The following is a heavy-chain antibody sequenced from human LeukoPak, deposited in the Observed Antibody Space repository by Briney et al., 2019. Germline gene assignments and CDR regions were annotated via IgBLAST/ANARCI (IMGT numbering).Heavy chain of an antibody. J-gene: IGHJ4*02. CDR3: ARGTYDFWSGYYKFDY. D-gene: IGHD3-3*01. CDR1: GFTFSSYS. CDR2: ISSSSGYI. Sequence: GGSLRLSCAASGFTFSSYSMNWVRQAPGKGLEWVSSISSSSGYIYYADSVKGRFTISRDNAKNSLYLQMNSLRAEDTAVYYCARGTYDFWSGYYKFDYWGQGTLVTVSS. V-gene: IGHV3-21*01.